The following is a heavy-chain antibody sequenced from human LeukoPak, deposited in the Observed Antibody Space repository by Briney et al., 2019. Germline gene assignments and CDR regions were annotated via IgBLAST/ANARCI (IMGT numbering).Heavy chain of an antibody. V-gene: IGHV3-43*02. Sequence: PGGSLRLSCAASGFTIDAYAMHWVRQPPGKGLEWVSLINADGGRTYYADSVKGRFTISRDNSKNSLYLQMNSLRAEDTALYYCARGITRRDGYNYDYFDYWGQGTLVTVSS. CDR2: INADGGRT. J-gene: IGHJ4*02. D-gene: IGHD5-24*01. CDR3: ARGITRRDGYNYDYFDY. CDR1: GFTIDAYA.